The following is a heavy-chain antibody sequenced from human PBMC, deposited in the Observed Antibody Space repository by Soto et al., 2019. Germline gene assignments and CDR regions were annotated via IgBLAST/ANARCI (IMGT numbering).Heavy chain of an antibody. V-gene: IGHV4-30-4*01. CDR1: GGSLSSGDYY. J-gene: IGHJ5*02. CDR3: ASVVNYDFWSGYYSGWLDP. CDR2: IYYSGST. Sequence: QVQLQESGPGLVKPSQTLSLTCTVSGGSLSSGDYYWSWIRQPPGKGLEWIGYIYYSGSTYYNPSLKGRVTISVVTSKIQFSLKLSSVTAADTAVYYCASVVNYDFWSGYYSGWLDPWGQGTLVTVSS. D-gene: IGHD3-3*01.